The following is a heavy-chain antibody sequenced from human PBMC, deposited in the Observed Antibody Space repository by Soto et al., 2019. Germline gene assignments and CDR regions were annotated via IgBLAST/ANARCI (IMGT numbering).Heavy chain of an antibody. J-gene: IGHJ4*02. V-gene: IGHV3-30-3*01. Sequence: PGGSLRLSCAASGFTFSSYAMHWVRQAPGKGLEWVAVISYDGSNKYYADSVKGRFTISRDNSKNTLYLQMNSLRAEDTAVYYCARVFTGFDFWAQGTLVTGSS. CDR3: ARVFTGFDF. CDR1: GFTFSSYA. CDR2: ISYDGSNK.